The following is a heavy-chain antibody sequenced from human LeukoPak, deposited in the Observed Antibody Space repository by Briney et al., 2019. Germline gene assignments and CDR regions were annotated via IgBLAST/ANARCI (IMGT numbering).Heavy chain of an antibody. CDR2: IRQDGSKE. Sequence: GGSLRLSCAASGLTFSSYWMSWVRQAPGRGLEWVANIRQDGSKEYYLDSVKGRFTISRDNAKNSLHLQMNSLRAEDTAVYYCATAESGAGSGLVARFAYWGQGTLVTVSS. CDR3: ATAESGAGSGLVARFAY. CDR1: GLTFSSYW. V-gene: IGHV3-7*05. J-gene: IGHJ4*02. D-gene: IGHD3-10*01.